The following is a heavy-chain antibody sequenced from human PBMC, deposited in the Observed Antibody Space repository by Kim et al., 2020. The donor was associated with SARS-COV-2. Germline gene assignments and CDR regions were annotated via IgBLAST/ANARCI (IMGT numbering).Heavy chain of an antibody. V-gene: IGHV4-34*01. Sequence: YNPSLKSRVTISVDTSKNQFSLKLSSVTAADTAVYYCARGLMVRGWPFDPWGQGTLVTVSS. J-gene: IGHJ5*02. D-gene: IGHD3-10*01. CDR3: ARGLMVRGWPFDP.